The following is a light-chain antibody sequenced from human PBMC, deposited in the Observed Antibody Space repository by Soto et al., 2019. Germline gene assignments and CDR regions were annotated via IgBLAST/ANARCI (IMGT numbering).Light chain of an antibody. Sequence: EIVLTQSPATLSLSPGDRATLSCRASQSVSSYFAWYQQKPGQAPRLLIYDASNRATGIPARFSGSGSGTDFTLTVSSLEPEDFAVYYCQQRSNWPITFGQGTRLEIK. J-gene: IGKJ5*01. CDR2: DAS. V-gene: IGKV3-11*01. CDR1: QSVSSY. CDR3: QQRSNWPIT.